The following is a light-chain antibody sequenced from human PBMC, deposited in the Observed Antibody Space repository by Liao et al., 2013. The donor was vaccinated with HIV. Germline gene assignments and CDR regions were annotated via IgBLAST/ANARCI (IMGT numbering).Light chain of an antibody. CDR3: QVWDSDNDHVI. J-gene: IGLJ2*01. CDR2: SDS. Sequence: SYELTQPPSMLVAPGKTATMVCGGDSLGRRSVHWYQQRPGQAPVLVIYSDSDRPSGIPERFSGSNSGTAATLTISRVEAGDEADYYCQVWDSDNDHVIFGGGTKLTVL. V-gene: IGLV3-21*01. CDR1: SLGRRS.